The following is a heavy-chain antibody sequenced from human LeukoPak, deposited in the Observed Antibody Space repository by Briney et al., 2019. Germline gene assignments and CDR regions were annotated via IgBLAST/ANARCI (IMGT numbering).Heavy chain of an antibody. CDR1: GYTFTSYG. Sequence: ASVKVSCKASGYTFTSYGISWARQAPGQGLEWMGWISAYNGNTNYAQKLQGRVTMTTDTSTSTAYMELRSLRSDDTAVYYCARDPIAAAATYGFDYWGQGTLVTVSS. V-gene: IGHV1-18*01. J-gene: IGHJ4*02. D-gene: IGHD6-13*01. CDR2: ISAYNGNT. CDR3: ARDPIAAAATYGFDY.